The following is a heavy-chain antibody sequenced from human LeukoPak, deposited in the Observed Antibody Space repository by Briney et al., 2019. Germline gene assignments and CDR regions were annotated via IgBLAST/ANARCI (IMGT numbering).Heavy chain of an antibody. V-gene: IGHV7-4-1*02. CDR3: ARGGSYDFWSGYYPPV. Sequence: ASVKVSCKASGYTFTSHAMNWVRQAPGQGLEWMGWINTNTGNPTYAQGFTGRFVFSLDTSVSTAYLQISSLKAEDTAVYYCARGGSYDFWSGYYPPVWGQGTTVTVSS. D-gene: IGHD3-3*01. J-gene: IGHJ6*02. CDR2: INTNTGNP. CDR1: GYTFTSHA.